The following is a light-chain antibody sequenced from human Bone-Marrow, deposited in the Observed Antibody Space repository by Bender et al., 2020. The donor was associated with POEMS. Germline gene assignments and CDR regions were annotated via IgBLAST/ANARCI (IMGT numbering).Light chain of an antibody. V-gene: IGLV2-8*01. CDR1: SSDVGGYNY. CDR3: CSYTGTYILV. Sequence: QSALTQPPSASGSPGQSVTISCTGSSSDVGGYNYVSWYQQYPGKAPKLMVFAVNQRPSGVPDRFSGSKFGNTASLTVSGLQAEDEADYYCCSYTGTYILVFGGGTRLTVL. CDR2: AVN. J-gene: IGLJ3*02.